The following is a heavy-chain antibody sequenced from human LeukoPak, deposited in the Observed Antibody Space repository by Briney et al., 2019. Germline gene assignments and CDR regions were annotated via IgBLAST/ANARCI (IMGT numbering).Heavy chain of an antibody. Sequence: SETLSLICAVYGGSFSGYYWSWIRQPPGKGLEWIGEINHSGSTNYNPSLKSRVTISVDTSKNQFSLKLSSVTAADTAVYYCARGANFYYYGMDVWGQGTTVTVSS. CDR1: GGSFSGYY. CDR2: INHSGST. J-gene: IGHJ6*02. D-gene: IGHD2-15*01. V-gene: IGHV4-34*01. CDR3: ARGANFYYYGMDV.